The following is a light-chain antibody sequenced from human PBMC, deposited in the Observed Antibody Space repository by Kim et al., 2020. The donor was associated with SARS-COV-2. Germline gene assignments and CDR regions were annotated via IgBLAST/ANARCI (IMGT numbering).Light chain of an antibody. CDR1: NIGSKD. Sequence: VGLGQTARITCGGNNIGSKDVHWYQQKPGQAPVLVIYRDSNRPSGIPERFSGSNSGNTATLTISRAQAGDEADYYCQVWDSSTGKVFGGGTQLAVL. CDR3: QVWDSSTGKV. CDR2: RDS. J-gene: IGLJ2*01. V-gene: IGLV3-9*01.